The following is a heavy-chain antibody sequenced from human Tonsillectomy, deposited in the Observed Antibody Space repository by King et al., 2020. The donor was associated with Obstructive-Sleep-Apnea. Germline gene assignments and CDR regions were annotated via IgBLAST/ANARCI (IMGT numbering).Heavy chain of an antibody. V-gene: IGHV4-59*08. D-gene: IGHD6-13*01. CDR1: GGSISSYS. Sequence: VQLQESGPGLVKPSETLSLTCTVSGGSISSYSWSWIRQPPGKGLEWIGYIYYSGSTNYNPSLKSRVTIILDTSKNQFSLKLSSVTAADTAVYYCARLYSSSWPYYYGLDIWGQGTTVTVSS. CDR3: ARLYSSSWPYYYGLDI. J-gene: IGHJ6*02. CDR2: IYYSGST.